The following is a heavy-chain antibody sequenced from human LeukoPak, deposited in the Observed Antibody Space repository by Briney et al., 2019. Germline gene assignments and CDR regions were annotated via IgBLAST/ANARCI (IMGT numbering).Heavy chain of an antibody. Sequence: GGSLRLSCAASGFTFSSYGMHWVRQAPGKGLEWVAFIRYDGSNKYYAGSVKGRFTISRDNSKNTLYLQMNSLRAEDTAVYYCAKPDKGPYYYDSSGSGFDYWGQGTLVTVSS. J-gene: IGHJ4*02. V-gene: IGHV3-30*02. CDR3: AKPDKGPYYYDSSGSGFDY. CDR1: GFTFSSYG. D-gene: IGHD3-22*01. CDR2: IRYDGSNK.